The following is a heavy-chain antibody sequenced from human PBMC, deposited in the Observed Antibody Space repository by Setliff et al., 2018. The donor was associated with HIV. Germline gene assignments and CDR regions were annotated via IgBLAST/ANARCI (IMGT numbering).Heavy chain of an antibody. D-gene: IGHD4-17*01. CDR1: GYSISSNDW. V-gene: IGHV4-28*02. CDR2: IYYSGSI. Sequence: LSLTCVVSGYSISSNDWWGWIRQSPGKGLEWIGYIYYSGSIYYNPSLKSRVTMSVDTSKNQFSLKLSSVTAVDTAVYYCAKKGNGDYHFDYWGQGTLVTVSS. CDR3: AKKGNGDYHFDY. J-gene: IGHJ4*02.